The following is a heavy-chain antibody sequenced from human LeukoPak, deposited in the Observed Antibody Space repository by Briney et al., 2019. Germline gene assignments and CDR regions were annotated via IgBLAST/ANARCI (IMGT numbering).Heavy chain of an antibody. V-gene: IGHV3-48*03. Sequence: GGSLRLSCAASGFTFSSYEMKWVRQAPGKGLEWVSYISSSGSTIYYADSVKGRFTISRDNAKNSLYLQMNSLRAEDTAVYYCARVFWGLQAYYYYYMDVWGKGTTVTVSS. CDR2: ISSSGSTI. CDR1: GFTFSSYE. CDR3: ARVFWGLQAYYYYYMDV. D-gene: IGHD3-16*01. J-gene: IGHJ6*03.